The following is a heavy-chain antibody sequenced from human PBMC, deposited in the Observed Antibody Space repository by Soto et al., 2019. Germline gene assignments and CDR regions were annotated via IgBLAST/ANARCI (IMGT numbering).Heavy chain of an antibody. CDR1: GFTFGDYA. D-gene: IGHD3-3*01. V-gene: IGHV3-49*03. J-gene: IGHJ3*01. Sequence: GGSLRLSCTASGFTFGDYAMSWFRQAPGKGLEWVGFIRSKAYGGTTEYAASVKGRFTISRDDSKSIAYLQMNSLKTEDTAVYYCSVDFWSGYFYPLTSVWGQGTMVTVSS. CDR2: IRSKAYGGTT. CDR3: SVDFWSGYFYPLTSV.